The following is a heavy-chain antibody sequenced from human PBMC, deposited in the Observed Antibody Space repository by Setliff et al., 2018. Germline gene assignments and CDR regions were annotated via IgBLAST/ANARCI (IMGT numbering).Heavy chain of an antibody. Sequence: SETLSLTCIVSGGYIGGTSYYWGWIRQPPGKGLEWIGGIHFRGTTYYNPSLNSQVTISVDTSKNQFSLNLNSVTAADTAVYYCARVGVTSGWAYWGLGTLVTVSS. D-gene: IGHD6-19*01. CDR2: IHFRGTT. V-gene: IGHV4-39*01. CDR1: GGYIGGTSYY. J-gene: IGHJ4*02. CDR3: ARVGVTSGWAY.